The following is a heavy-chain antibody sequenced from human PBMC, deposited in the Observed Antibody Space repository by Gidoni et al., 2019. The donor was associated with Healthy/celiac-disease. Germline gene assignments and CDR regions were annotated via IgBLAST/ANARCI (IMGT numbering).Heavy chain of an antibody. Sequence: QVQLVESGGGVVQPGRSLRLSCAASGFTFSSSAMHWVRQAPGKGLEWVAVISYDGSNKYYADSVKGRFTISRDNSKNTLYLQMNSLRAEDTAVYYCARSGETVGQLTPIYYFDYWGQGTLVTVSS. CDR2: ISYDGSNK. CDR3: ARSGETVGQLTPIYYFDY. CDR1: GFTFSSSA. V-gene: IGHV3-30-3*01. D-gene: IGHD3-10*01. J-gene: IGHJ4*02.